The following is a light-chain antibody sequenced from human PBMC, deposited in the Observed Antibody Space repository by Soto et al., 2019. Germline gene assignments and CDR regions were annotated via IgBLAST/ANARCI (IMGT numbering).Light chain of an antibody. CDR3: QQPSNWPPGYT. J-gene: IGKJ2*01. CDR1: QSVSSY. CDR2: DAS. V-gene: IGKV3-11*01. Sequence: EIVLTQSPATLSLSPGERATLSCRASQSVSSYLAWYQQKPGQAPRLLIYDASNRATGIPARFSGSGSGTDLTLTISSLQAEDFAVYYCQQPSNWPPGYTFGQGTKLEIK.